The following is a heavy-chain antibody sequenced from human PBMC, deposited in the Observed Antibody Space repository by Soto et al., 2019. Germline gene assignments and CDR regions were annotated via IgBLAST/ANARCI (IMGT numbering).Heavy chain of an antibody. D-gene: IGHD3-10*01. J-gene: IGHJ4*02. CDR1: GFTFNRYA. CDR2: ISVDGSSY. Sequence: QVELVESGGGVVQPGRSLRLSCAASGFTFNRYAMNWVRQSPVKGLEWVAAISVDGSSYNYADSVKGRFIISRDNSKDTLDLQMSSLRVEDTAVYYCARDFGYWGQGTLVTVSS. CDR3: ARDFGY. V-gene: IGHV3-30*03.